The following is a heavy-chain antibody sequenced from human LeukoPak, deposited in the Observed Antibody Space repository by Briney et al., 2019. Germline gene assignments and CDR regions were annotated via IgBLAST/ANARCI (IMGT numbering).Heavy chain of an antibody. CDR1: GFTFSSYG. V-gene: IGHV3-30*02. Sequence: GGSLRLSCAASGFTFSSYGMHWVRQAPGKGLEWVAFIRYDGSNKYYADSVKGRFTISRDNSKNTLYPQMNSLRAEDTAVYYCARGPLLEWLNTFDYWGQGTLVTVSS. CDR2: IRYDGSNK. CDR3: ARGPLLEWLNTFDY. D-gene: IGHD3-3*01. J-gene: IGHJ4*02.